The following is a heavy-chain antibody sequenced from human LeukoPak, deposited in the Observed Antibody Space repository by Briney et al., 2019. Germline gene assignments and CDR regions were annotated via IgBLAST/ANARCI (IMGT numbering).Heavy chain of an antibody. CDR3: ARKHCSSTSCYLDC. CDR1: GFTFSSYA. Sequence: GGSLRLSCAASGFTFSSYAMSWVRQAPGKGLEWVSAISGSGGSTYYADSVKGRFTISRDNSKSTLYLQMNSLRAEDTAVYYCARKHCSSTSCYLDCWGQGTLVTVSS. CDR2: ISGSGGST. D-gene: IGHD2-2*01. J-gene: IGHJ4*02. V-gene: IGHV3-23*01.